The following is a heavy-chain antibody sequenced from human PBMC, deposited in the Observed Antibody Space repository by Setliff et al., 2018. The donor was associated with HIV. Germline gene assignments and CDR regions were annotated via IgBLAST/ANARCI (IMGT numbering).Heavy chain of an antibody. CDR3: AKEGDRYGLDLDY. D-gene: IGHD5-18*01. V-gene: IGHV1-69*05. Sequence: SVKVSCKASGGTFSSFAFNWVRQAPGQGLEWMGDIIPTFGPVHYAQKFQGRVTITRDTSASTAYMELSSLRSEDTAVYYCAKEGDRYGLDLDYWGQGTLVTV. J-gene: IGHJ4*02. CDR2: IIPTFGPV. CDR1: GGTFSSFA.